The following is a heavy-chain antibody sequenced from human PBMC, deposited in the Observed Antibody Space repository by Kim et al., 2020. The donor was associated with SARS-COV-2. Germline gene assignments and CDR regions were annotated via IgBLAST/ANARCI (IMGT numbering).Heavy chain of an antibody. Sequence: SETLSLTCTVSGGSISSSSYYWGWIRQPPGKGLEWIGSSYYSGSTYYNPSLKSRVTICVDTAKNQFSLKLSSVTAADTAVYYCARHLIRGYGDRFDYWG. CDR1: GGSISSSSYY. CDR2: SYYSGST. J-gene: IGHJ4*01. CDR3: ARHLIRGYGDRFDY. V-gene: IGHV4-39*01. D-gene: IGHD4-17*01.